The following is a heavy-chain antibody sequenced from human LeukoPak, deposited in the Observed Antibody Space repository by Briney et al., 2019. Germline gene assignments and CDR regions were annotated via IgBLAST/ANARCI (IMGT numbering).Heavy chain of an antibody. Sequence: GGSLRLSCAASRFTFSNAWMNWVRQSPGKGLEWVGRIKSKTDGGTTDYAAPVKGRFTISRDDSKNTLYLQMNSLKTEDTGVYYCTTSTTVVIPHAFDIWGQGTMVTVSS. CDR1: RFTFSNAW. V-gene: IGHV3-15*01. CDR3: TTSTTVVIPHAFDI. J-gene: IGHJ3*02. CDR2: IKSKTDGGTT. D-gene: IGHD4-23*01.